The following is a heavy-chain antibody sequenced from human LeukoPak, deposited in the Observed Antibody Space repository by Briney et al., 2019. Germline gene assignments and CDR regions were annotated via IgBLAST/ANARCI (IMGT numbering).Heavy chain of an antibody. D-gene: IGHD3-10*01. J-gene: IGHJ4*02. CDR1: GFTLSSYS. CDR3: ARGNYYGSFDY. CDR2: ISSSSSYI. V-gene: IGHV3-21*01. Sequence: GGSLRLSCAASGFTLSSYSLTWVRQAPGKGLEWVSSISSSSSYIYYADSVKGRFTISRDNAKNSLYLQMNSLRAEDTAVYYCARGNYYGSFDYWGQGTLVTVSS.